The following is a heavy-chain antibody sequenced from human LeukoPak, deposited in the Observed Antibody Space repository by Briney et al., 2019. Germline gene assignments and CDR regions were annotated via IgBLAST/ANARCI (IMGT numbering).Heavy chain of an antibody. Sequence: ASVKVSCKASGYTFTGYYMHWVRQAPGQGLEWMGWINPNSGGTNYAQKFQGRVTMTRDTSISTAYMELSRLRSDDTAVYYCASLYYYDSSGYYYRESSNIDFDYWGQGTLVTVSS. CDR3: ASLYYYDSSGYYYRESSNIDFDY. CDR1: GYTFTGYY. V-gene: IGHV1-2*02. D-gene: IGHD3-22*01. J-gene: IGHJ4*02. CDR2: INPNSGGT.